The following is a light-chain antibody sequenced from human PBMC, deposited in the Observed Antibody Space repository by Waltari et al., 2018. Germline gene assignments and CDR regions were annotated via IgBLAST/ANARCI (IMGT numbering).Light chain of an antibody. Sequence: QSVLTQPPSASGTPGQRVTISCSGSRSLLGSNTLTWSQQLPGTAPKLLIYSNTQRPSGVPDRFSGSKSGTSASLAISGLQSEDEADYYCAAWDDSLNGSVVFGGGTKLTVL. CDR2: SNT. J-gene: IGLJ2*01. V-gene: IGLV1-44*01. CDR3: AAWDDSLNGSVV. CDR1: RSLLGSNT.